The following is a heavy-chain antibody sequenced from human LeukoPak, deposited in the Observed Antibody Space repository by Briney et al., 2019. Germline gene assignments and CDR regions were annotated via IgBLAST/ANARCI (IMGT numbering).Heavy chain of an antibody. CDR2: FYSGGST. J-gene: IGHJ4*02. V-gene: IGHV3-66*01. CDR3: ARDLYGITGMRAFDY. CDR1: GFTVSSNY. Sequence: GGSLRLSCAASGFTVSSNYMSWVRQAPGKGLEWVSVFYSGGSTYYADSVKGRFTISRNNSKNALDLQMNSLRAEDTAVYYCARDLYGITGMRAFDYWGQGTLVTVSS. D-gene: IGHD1-20*01.